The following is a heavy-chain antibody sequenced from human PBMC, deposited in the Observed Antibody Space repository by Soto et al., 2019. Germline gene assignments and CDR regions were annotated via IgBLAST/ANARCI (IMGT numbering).Heavy chain of an antibody. CDR3: ARHNYDSSGARRYYGMDV. V-gene: IGHV5-51*01. J-gene: IGHJ6*02. CDR2: IYPDGSDT. D-gene: IGHD3-22*01. Sequence: GGSLKISCKGSENSFNNYWIGWVRQMPGKGLEWMGIIYPDGSDTRYSPSFRGQVTISADKSISTAYLQWSSLKASDTAIYYCARHNYDSSGARRYYGMDVWGQGTTVTVSS. CDR1: ENSFNNYW.